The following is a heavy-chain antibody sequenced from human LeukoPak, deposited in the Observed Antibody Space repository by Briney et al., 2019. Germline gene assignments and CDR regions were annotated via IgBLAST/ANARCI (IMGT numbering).Heavy chain of an antibody. Sequence: PGGSLRLSCAASGFTFSSYAMSWVRRAPGKGLEWVSAISGSGTSTYYADSVKGRFTISRDNSKNTLYLQMNSLRAEDTAVYYCAKHWKYSSSAVDYWGQGTLVTVSS. D-gene: IGHD6-6*01. J-gene: IGHJ4*02. CDR1: GFTFSSYA. CDR2: ISGSGTST. CDR3: AKHWKYSSSAVDY. V-gene: IGHV3-23*01.